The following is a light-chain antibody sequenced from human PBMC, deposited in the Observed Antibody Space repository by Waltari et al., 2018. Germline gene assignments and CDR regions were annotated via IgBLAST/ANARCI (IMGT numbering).Light chain of an antibody. J-gene: IGLJ3*02. CDR2: GED. CDR1: SLRTSY. CDR3: SSRNGRANQVV. Sequence: SSELTQDPAVSVALGQTVRITCQGDSLRTSYASWYQLKPGQAPVLVIYGEDKRPAGIPDRSSGYSSGPTSSLTITGAQAEDEADYYCSSRNGRANQVVFAGGTKVTVL. V-gene: IGLV3-19*01.